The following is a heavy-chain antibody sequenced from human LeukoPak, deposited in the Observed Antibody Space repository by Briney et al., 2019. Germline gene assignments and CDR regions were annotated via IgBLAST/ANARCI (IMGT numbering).Heavy chain of an antibody. CDR3: ARVGWYSSSWYYFDY. V-gene: IGHV3-13*01. Sequence: GGSLRLSCAASGFTFSSYDMHWVRQATGKGLEWVSAIGTAGDTYYPGSVKGRFTISRENAKNSLYLQMNSLRAGDTAVYYCARVGWYSSSWYYFDYWGQGTLVTVSS. CDR1: GFTFSSYD. D-gene: IGHD6-13*01. CDR2: IGTAGDT. J-gene: IGHJ4*02.